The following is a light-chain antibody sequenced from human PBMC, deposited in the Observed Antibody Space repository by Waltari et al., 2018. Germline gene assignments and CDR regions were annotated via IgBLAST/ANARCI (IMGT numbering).Light chain of an antibody. CDR1: QDISSY. Sequence: IQLTQSPSSLSASVVDRVTITCRASQDISSYLAWYQQKPGKAPRLLIYPASTLQSGVPSGFSGSGSGTDFTLIISSLQPEDFATYYCQQVNSYPLTFGGGTKVEIK. J-gene: IGKJ4*01. V-gene: IGKV1-9*01. CDR3: QQVNSYPLT. CDR2: PAS.